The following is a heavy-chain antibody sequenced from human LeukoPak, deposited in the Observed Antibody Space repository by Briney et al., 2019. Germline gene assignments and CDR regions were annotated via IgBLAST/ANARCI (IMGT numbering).Heavy chain of an antibody. CDR3: ARVPEPTSSGYYDIYYYYMDV. CDR2: ISSSSSYI. J-gene: IGHJ6*03. D-gene: IGHD3-22*01. CDR1: GFTVSSNY. V-gene: IGHV3-21*01. Sequence: GGSLRLSCAASGFTVSSNYMSWVRQAPGKGLEWVSSISSSSSYIYYADSVKGRFTISRDNAKNSLYLQMNSLRAEDTAVYYCARVPEPTSSGYYDIYYYYMDVWGKGTTVTVSS.